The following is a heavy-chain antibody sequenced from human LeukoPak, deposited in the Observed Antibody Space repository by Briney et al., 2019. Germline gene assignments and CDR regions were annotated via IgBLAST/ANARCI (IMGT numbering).Heavy chain of an antibody. Sequence: GESLKISCKGPGYTFTDYWIGWVRQMPGKGLEWMGIIYPGDSDTTYSPSFQGQVTISADKSISTAYLQWSSLKASDTAMCYCARRNSGRYYFDQWGQGTLVTVSS. CDR3: ARRNSGRYYFDQ. V-gene: IGHV5-51*01. J-gene: IGHJ4*02. D-gene: IGHD6-19*01. CDR2: IYPGDSDT. CDR1: GYTFTDYW.